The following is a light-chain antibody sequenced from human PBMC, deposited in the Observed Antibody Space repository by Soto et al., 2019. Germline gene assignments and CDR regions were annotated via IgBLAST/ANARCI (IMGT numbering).Light chain of an antibody. CDR1: QSLSSSY. V-gene: IGKV3-20*01. CDR3: QQYGSSPLT. CDR2: GAS. Sequence: EIVLTQSPGTLSLSPGERATLSCRASQSLSSSYLAWYQQKPGQPPRLLMYGASSRATGIPDRFSGSGSVTDFTLTISRLEPEDFAVYYCQQYGSSPLTFGQATKVEIK. J-gene: IGKJ1*01.